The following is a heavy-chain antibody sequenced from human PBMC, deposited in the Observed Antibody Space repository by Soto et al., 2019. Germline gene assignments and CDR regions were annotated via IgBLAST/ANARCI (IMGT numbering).Heavy chain of an antibody. CDR1: GYIFVNYG. V-gene: IGHV1-18*01. CDR3: VMVDNYVTPTPQDV. CDR2: ISPYTGNT. Sequence: QVQLVQSGDEVKKPGASVKVSCKASGYIFVNYGIAWVRQAPGQGLEWMGWISPYTGNTHSATKVQGRLTMTTDTPTSTPYMDLGSLTSDDTAVYYCVMVDNYVTPTPQDVWGQGTTVTVSS. J-gene: IGHJ6*02. D-gene: IGHD3-16*01.